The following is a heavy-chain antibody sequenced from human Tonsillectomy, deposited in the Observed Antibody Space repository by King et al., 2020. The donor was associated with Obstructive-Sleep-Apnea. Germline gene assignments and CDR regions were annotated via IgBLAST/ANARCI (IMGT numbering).Heavy chain of an antibody. V-gene: IGHV3-23*04. Sequence: VQLVESGGGLVQPGGSLRLSCAASGFTFSSYAMSWVRQAPGKGLGRFSAISGSGGSTYYADSVKGRFTISRDNSKNTLYLQMNSRRAEVTAVYYCAKAGSGSYGVDAFDIWGQGTMVTVSS. J-gene: IGHJ3*02. CDR1: GFTFSSYA. CDR3: AKAGSGSYGVDAFDI. CDR2: ISGSGGST. D-gene: IGHD3-10*01.